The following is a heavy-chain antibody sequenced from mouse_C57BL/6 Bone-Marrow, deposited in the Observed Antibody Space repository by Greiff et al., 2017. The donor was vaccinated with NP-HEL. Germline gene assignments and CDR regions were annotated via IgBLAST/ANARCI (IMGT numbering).Heavy chain of an antibody. J-gene: IGHJ4*01. CDR3: ARGRYYGSFYTMDY. Sequence: QVQLQQPGAELVKPGASVKLSCKASGYTFTGYWMHWVKQRPGRGLEWIGRIDPNSGGTKYNEKFKSKATLTVDKPSSTAYMQRSSLTSDDAAVYYCARGRYYGSFYTMDYWGQGTSVTVSS. CDR1: GYTFTGYW. V-gene: IGHV1-72*01. CDR2: IDPNSGGT. D-gene: IGHD1-1*01.